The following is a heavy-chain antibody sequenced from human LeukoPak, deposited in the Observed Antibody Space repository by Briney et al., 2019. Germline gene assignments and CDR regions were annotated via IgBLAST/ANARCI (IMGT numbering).Heavy chain of an antibody. J-gene: IGHJ4*02. D-gene: IGHD5-12*01. V-gene: IGHV3-48*01. CDR3: ARDLAMIPTSRRPDY. CDR2: ISSSSSTI. CDR1: GFTFSSYS. Sequence: GGSLRLSCAASGFTFSSYSMNWVRQAPGKGLEWVSYISSSSSTIYYADSVKGRFTISRDNAKNSLYLQMNSLRAEDTAVYYCARDLAMIPTSRRPDYWGQGTLVTVSS.